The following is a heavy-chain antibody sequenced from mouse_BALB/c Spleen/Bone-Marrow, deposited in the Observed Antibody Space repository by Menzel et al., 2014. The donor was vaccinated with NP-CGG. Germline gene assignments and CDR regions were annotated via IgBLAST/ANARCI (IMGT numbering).Heavy chain of an antibody. V-gene: IGHV5-2*01. CDR3: ARHGDYYGSSLFAY. D-gene: IGHD1-1*01. CDR2: INSDGGST. CDR1: EYEFPSHD. Sequence: DVMLVESGGGLVQPGESLKLSCESNEYEFPSHDMSWVRKTPEKRPELVAAINSDGGSTYYPDTVERRFIISRDNSKKTLYLQMSSLRSEDTAFYYCARHGDYYGSSLFAYWGQGTLVTVSA. J-gene: IGHJ3*01.